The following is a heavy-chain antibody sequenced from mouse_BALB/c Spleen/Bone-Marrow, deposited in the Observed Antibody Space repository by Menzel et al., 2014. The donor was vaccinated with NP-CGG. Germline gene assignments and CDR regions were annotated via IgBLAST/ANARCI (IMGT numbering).Heavy chain of an antibody. Sequence: EVQLVESGGGLVQPGGSRKVSCAASGFTFSSFGMHWVRQAPEKGLEWVAYISSGSSTTYYADTVKGRFTISRDNPKNTLFLKMTSLRSEDTAMYYCARSTMITTRYYYAMDYWGQGTSVTVSS. CDR2: ISSGSSTT. V-gene: IGHV5-17*02. CDR3: ARSTMITTRYYYAMDY. J-gene: IGHJ4*01. CDR1: GFTFSSFG. D-gene: IGHD2-4*01.